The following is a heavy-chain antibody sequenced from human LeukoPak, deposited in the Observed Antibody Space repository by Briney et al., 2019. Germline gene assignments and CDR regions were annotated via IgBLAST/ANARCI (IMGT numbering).Heavy chain of an antibody. CDR2: IYSGGST. Sequence: GGSLRLSCAASGLSVSRNYISWVRQAPGKGLEWVSVIYSGGSTYYGDSVKGRFTISRDNSKNTLYLQMNSLRAEDTAVYYCARDRRYCSGSSCYSGVDYWGQGTLVTVSS. V-gene: IGHV3-53*01. D-gene: IGHD2-15*01. CDR1: GLSVSRNY. CDR3: ARDRRYCSGSSCYSGVDY. J-gene: IGHJ4*02.